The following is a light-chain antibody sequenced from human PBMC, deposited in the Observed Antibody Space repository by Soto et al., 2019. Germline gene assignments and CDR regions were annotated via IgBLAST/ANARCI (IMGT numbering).Light chain of an antibody. CDR3: SSYTSSSTVV. V-gene: IGLV2-14*03. J-gene: IGLJ2*01. CDR2: DVS. Sequence: QSALTQPASVSGSPGQSIAISCTGTSRDVGGYNYVSWYQQHPGKAPKLIIYDVSNRPSGVSNRLSGSKSGNTASLTISGLQAEDEADYYCSSYTSSSTVVFGGGTKVTVL. CDR1: SRDVGGYNY.